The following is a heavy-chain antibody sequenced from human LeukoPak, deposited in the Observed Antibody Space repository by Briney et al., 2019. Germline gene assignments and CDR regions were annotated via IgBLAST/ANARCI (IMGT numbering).Heavy chain of an antibody. J-gene: IGHJ3*02. CDR3: ARELPRIGGQTDASDI. Sequence: TGGSLRLSCAVSGFTSSGDWMHWVRQAPGKGLVWVSRSKNDGSSTSYADAVKGRFTISRDSAKNTLYLQMTSLRAEDTAVYYCARELPRIGGQTDASDIWGQGTMVTVS. CDR2: SKNDGSST. D-gene: IGHD3-16*01. V-gene: IGHV3-74*01. CDR1: GFTSSGDW.